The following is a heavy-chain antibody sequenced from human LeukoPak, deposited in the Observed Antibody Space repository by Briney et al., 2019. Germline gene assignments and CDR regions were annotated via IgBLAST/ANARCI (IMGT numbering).Heavy chain of an antibody. CDR3: ARGLDYYDSSGYYYD. CDR1: GYTFTSYG. Sequence: ASVKVSCKASGYTFTSYGISWVRQAPGQGLEWMGWISTYNGNTNYAQNLQGRVTMTTDTSTSTAYMELRSLRSDDTAVYYCARGLDYYDSSGYYYDWGQGTLVTVSS. J-gene: IGHJ4*02. V-gene: IGHV1-18*01. CDR2: ISTYNGNT. D-gene: IGHD3-22*01.